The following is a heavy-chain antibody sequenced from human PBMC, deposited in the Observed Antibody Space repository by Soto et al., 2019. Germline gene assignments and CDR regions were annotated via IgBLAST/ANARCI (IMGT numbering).Heavy chain of an antibody. V-gene: IGHV3-33*01. CDR2: IWSDGNRK. Sequence: QVQLVECGGGAVQPGRSLRLSCAASGFTLSDYGMHWVRQAPDKGLEWVAVIWSDGNRKYYADSVKGRFTISRDNPDNTLFLEMNSLTADDTAVYYCVRGGKTAGVLDVWGQGTMVTVSS. CDR1: GFTLSDYG. J-gene: IGHJ3*01. D-gene: IGHD2-8*01. CDR3: VRGGKTAGVLDV.